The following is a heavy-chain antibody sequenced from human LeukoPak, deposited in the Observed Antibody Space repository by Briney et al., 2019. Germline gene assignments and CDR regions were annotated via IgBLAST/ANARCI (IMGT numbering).Heavy chain of an antibody. D-gene: IGHD3-9*01. CDR2: ISASGGST. J-gene: IGHJ6*03. CDR1: GFTFSRYG. V-gene: IGHV3-23*01. CDR3: AKDYYDILTALSAYYMDV. Sequence: GGSLRLSCAASGFTFSRYGMSWVRQAPGKGLEWVSAISASGGSTYYADSVKGRFTISRDNSKNTLYLQMNSLRAEDTAVYYCAKDYYDILTALSAYYMDVWGKGTTVTISS.